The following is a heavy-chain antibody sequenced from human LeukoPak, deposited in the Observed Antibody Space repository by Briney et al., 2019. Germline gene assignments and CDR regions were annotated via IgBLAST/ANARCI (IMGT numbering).Heavy chain of an antibody. CDR1: GFTFSSYA. J-gene: IGHJ4*02. D-gene: IGHD6-19*01. Sequence: QPGGSLRLSCAASGFTFSSYAMSWVRQAPGKGLEWVSVISNGGISTFYADSVKGRFTISRDNSKYTLYLQMNSLRVEDTAVYYCAISKQWLGPFDDWGQGTLVTVSS. CDR2: ISNGGIST. CDR3: AISKQWLGPFDD. V-gene: IGHV3-23*01.